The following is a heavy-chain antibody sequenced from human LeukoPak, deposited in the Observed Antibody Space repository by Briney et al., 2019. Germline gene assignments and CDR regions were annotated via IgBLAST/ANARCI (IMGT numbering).Heavy chain of an antibody. D-gene: IGHD3-22*01. Sequence: PGGSLRLCCAASEFTFSSYGMHWVRQAPGKGLEWVAVISYDGSNKYYADSVKGRFTISRDNSKNTLYLQMNSLRAEDTAVYYCAKDTGDYYDSSGYLGDYWGQGTLVTVSS. CDR3: AKDTGDYYDSSGYLGDY. CDR1: EFTFSSYG. J-gene: IGHJ4*02. CDR2: ISYDGSNK. V-gene: IGHV3-30*18.